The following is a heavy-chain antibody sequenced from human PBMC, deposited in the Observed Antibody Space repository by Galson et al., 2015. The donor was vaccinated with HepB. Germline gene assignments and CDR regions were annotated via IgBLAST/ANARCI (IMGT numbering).Heavy chain of an antibody. CDR3: ARDRDGSGWSYFDL. Sequence: SLRLSCAASGFTFSSYSMNWVRQAPGKGLEWVSSISSSSSYIYYADSVKGRFTISRDNSKNTLYLQMNSLRAEDTAVYYCARDRDGSGWSYFDLWGRGTLVTVSS. V-gene: IGHV3-21*01. J-gene: IGHJ2*01. CDR1: GFTFSSYS. D-gene: IGHD6-19*01. CDR2: ISSSSSYI.